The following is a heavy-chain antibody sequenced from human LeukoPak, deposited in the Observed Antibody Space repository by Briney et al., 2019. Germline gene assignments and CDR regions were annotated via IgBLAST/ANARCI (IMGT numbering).Heavy chain of an antibody. V-gene: IGHV4-59*01. CDR2: IYYTGST. D-gene: IGHD4-17*01. CDR3: ARRRAYNDYAAGLYYYFMDV. CDR1: GGSINSYY. Sequence: PSETLSLTCSVSGGSINSYYWSWIRQPPGKGLEWIGFIYYTGSTNYDPSLRSRVTISVDTSKNQVSLKLSSVTAADTAVYYCARRRAYNDYAAGLYYYFMDVWGTGTTVVVSS. J-gene: IGHJ6*03.